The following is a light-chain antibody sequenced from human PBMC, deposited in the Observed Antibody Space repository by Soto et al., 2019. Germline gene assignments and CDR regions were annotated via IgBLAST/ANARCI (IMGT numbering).Light chain of an antibody. CDR1: QSVSSY. CDR3: QQRSNSFT. V-gene: IGKV3-11*01. CDR2: DAS. J-gene: IGKJ4*01. Sequence: EIVLTQSPATLSLSPGERATLSCRASQSVSSYLAWYQQKPGQAPRLLIYDASNRATGIQARFSGSGSGTDFTLTISSLEPEDFAVYYCQQRSNSFTFGGGTKVEIK.